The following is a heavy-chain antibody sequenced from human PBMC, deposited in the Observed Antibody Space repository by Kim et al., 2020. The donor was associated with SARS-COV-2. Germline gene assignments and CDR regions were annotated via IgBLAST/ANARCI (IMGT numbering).Heavy chain of an antibody. CDR2: INPDGNEK. Sequence: GGSLRLSCATSGFTFNDSWMTWVRLPPGKGPEWVATINPDGNEKYFVDSVKGRFTIARDTAKNSLFLQMNNLRAEDTAIYYCARNRLDSGGQETLVTVSS. J-gene: IGHJ5*01. CDR3: ARNRLDS. CDR1: GFTFNDSW. V-gene: IGHV3-7*03.